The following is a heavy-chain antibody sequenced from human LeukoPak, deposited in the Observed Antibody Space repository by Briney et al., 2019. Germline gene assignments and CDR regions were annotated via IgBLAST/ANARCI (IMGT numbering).Heavy chain of an antibody. V-gene: IGHV3-21*01. CDR1: GFTFSSYS. D-gene: IGHD5-18*01. J-gene: IGHJ4*02. Sequence: PGGSLRLSCAASGFTFSSYSMNWVRQAPGKGLEWVSSISTSSSYIYYADSVKGRFTISRDNAKNSLYLQMNSLRAEDTAVYYCARDGVDIAMGTADYWGQGTLVTVSS. CDR2: ISTSSSYI. CDR3: ARDGVDIAMGTADY.